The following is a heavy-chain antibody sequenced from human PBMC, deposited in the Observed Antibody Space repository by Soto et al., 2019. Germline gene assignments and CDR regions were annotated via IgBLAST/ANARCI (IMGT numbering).Heavy chain of an antibody. CDR3: ARDRHYSYGYYYGMDV. V-gene: IGHV3-30-3*01. J-gene: IGHJ6*02. D-gene: IGHD5-18*01. Sequence: QVQLVESGGGVVQPGRSLRLSCAASGFTFSSYAMHWVRQAPGKGLEWVAVISYDGSNKYYADSVKGRFTISRDNSKNTLYLQMNSLRAADTAVYYCARDRHYSYGYYYGMDVWGQGTTVTVSS. CDR1: GFTFSSYA. CDR2: ISYDGSNK.